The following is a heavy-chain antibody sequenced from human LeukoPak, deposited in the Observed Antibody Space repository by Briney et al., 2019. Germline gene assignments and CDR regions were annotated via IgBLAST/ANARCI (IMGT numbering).Heavy chain of an antibody. Sequence: PGGSLRLSCAASGFTFSSHWMSWVRQAPGKGVEWVANIKEDGSEKYYVDSVKGRFTISRDNAKNSQYLHMSSLRADDTAVYYCARAVYGYFDFWGQGIRLTVAS. CDR2: IKEDGSEK. CDR1: GFTFSSHW. J-gene: IGHJ4*02. V-gene: IGHV3-7*04. D-gene: IGHD2/OR15-2a*01. CDR3: ARAVYGYFDF.